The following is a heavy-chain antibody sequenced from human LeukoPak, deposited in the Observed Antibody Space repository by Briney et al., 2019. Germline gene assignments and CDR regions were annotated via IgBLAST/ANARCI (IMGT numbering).Heavy chain of an antibody. Sequence: SETLSLTCTVSGGSISSYYWSWIRQPPGKGLEWIGYIYYSGSTNYNPSLKSRVTISVDTSKNQFSLKLSSVTAADTAVYYCARHLGATGGDAFDIWGQGTMVTVSS. V-gene: IGHV4-59*08. D-gene: IGHD5-12*01. CDR1: GGSISSYY. CDR3: ARHLGATGGDAFDI. CDR2: IYYSGST. J-gene: IGHJ3*02.